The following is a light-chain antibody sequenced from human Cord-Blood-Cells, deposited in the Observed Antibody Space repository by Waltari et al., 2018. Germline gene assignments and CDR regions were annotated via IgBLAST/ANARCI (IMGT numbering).Light chain of an antibody. CDR2: WAS. V-gene: IGKV4-1*01. CDR1: QSVLSSSNNKNY. J-gene: IGKJ4*01. CDR3: QQYYSTPPT. Sequence: DIVMTQSQDYLAVSLGEGATINCKSSQSVLSSSNNKNYLAWYQQKPGQPPKLLIDWASTRESGVPDRFSGSGSGTDFTLTISSLQAEDVAVYYCQQYYSTPPTFGGGTKVEIK.